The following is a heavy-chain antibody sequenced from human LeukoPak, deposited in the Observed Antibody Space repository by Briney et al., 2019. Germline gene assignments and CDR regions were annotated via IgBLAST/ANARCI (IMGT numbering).Heavy chain of an antibody. CDR3: ARLADYFDY. CDR1: GGSFSSYA. Sequence: ASVKVSCKASGGSFSSYAISWVRQAPGQGLEWMGRIIPILGTANYAQKFQGRVTITTDESTSTAYMELCSLRSEDTAVYYCARLADYFDYWGQGTLVTVSS. V-gene: IGHV1-69*05. J-gene: IGHJ4*02. CDR2: IIPILGTA.